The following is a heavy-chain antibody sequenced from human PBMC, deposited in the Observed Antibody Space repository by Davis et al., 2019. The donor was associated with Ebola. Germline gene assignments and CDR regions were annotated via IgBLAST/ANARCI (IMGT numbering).Heavy chain of an antibody. D-gene: IGHD2-15*01. CDR1: GFTFSTYT. Sequence: GESLKISCAASGFTFSTYTMHWVRQTPGKGLEEISYITGSSNVIHYADSVKARFAVSRDNAKNSLYLQMNGLRDDDTAVYFCARGYCGRGGCDRGYWGQGTLVTVSS. CDR3: ARGYCGRGGCDRGY. J-gene: IGHJ4*02. CDR2: ITGSSNVI. V-gene: IGHV3-48*02.